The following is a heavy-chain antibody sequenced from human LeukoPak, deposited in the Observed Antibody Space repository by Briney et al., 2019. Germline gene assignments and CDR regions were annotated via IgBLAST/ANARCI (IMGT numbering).Heavy chain of an antibody. CDR3: ARGHTHARYSGSSSSDY. CDR2: INHSGST. J-gene: IGHJ4*02. D-gene: IGHD6-6*01. CDR1: GGSFSGYY. V-gene: IGHV4-34*01. Sequence: SETLSLTCAVYGGSFSGYYWSWIRQPPGKGLEWIGEINHSGSTNYNPSLKSRVTISVDTSKNQFSLKLSSVTAADTAVYYCARGHTHARYSGSSSSDYWGQGTLVTVSS.